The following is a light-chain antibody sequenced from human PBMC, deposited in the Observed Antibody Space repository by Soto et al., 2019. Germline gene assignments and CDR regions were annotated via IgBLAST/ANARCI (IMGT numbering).Light chain of an antibody. V-gene: IGKV1-9*01. CDR1: QDISSY. CDR2: TAS. J-gene: IGKJ1*01. CDR3: QQLNNYPRT. Sequence: DIQLNQSPSFVSASLGDRVSITCRASQDISSYLAWYQLKPGKAPKLLISTASTLQSGVPSRFSGSGSGTEFTLTISSLQPEDFATYYCQQLNNYPRTFGQGTKVAIK.